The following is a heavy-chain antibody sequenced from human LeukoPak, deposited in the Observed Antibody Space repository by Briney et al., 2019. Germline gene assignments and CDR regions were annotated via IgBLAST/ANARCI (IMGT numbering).Heavy chain of an antibody. Sequence: GGSLRLSCAASGFTFSSYAMHWVRQAPGKGLEYVSTISSNGGSTYYANSVKGRFTISRDNSKNTLYLQMGSLRAEDMAVYYCARVYQDDFWSGYLYHWGQGTLVTVSS. J-gene: IGHJ5*02. CDR3: ARVYQDDFWSGYLYH. D-gene: IGHD3-3*01. CDR1: GFTFSSYA. CDR2: ISSNGGST. V-gene: IGHV3-64*01.